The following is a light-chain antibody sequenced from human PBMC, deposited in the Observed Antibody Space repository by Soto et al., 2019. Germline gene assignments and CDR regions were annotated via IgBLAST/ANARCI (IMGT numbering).Light chain of an antibody. Sequence: EIMLAQSPATPSFSPVERSTLSPQASQSVRSYFAWYRQKPGQAPRLLIYDASNRATGIPARFSGSGSGTDFTLTITSLQPEDFATYYCQQSYNSPPITFGQGTRLEIK. CDR3: QQSYNSPPIT. CDR2: DAS. CDR1: QSVRSY. V-gene: IGKV3-11*01. J-gene: IGKJ5*01.